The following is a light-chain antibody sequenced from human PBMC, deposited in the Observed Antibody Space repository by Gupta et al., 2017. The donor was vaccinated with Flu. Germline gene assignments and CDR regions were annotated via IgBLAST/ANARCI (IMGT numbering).Light chain of an antibody. CDR3: IQCSNWPYT. Sequence: EVVMTQSPLSLPVTLGEPASISCRSSSSLVHSAGNRYLNWLQKRPGQSPRRLIYKVFNRDSGVPDRFSGSGSGTEFTLKISRVQAEDVGVYYCIQCSNWPYTFGQGTKLEIK. J-gene: IGKJ2*01. CDR1: SSLVHSAGNRY. V-gene: IGKV2-30*02. CDR2: KVF.